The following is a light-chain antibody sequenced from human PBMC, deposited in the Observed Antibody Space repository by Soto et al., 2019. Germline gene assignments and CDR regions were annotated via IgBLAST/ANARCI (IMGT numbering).Light chain of an antibody. V-gene: IGKV3-20*01. J-gene: IGKJ4*01. CDR3: QHYGTSQLT. CDR2: VAS. CDR1: QSVSSSY. Sequence: EIVLTQSPGTLSLSPGERATLSCRASQSVSSSYLAWYQQKPGQAPRLLIYVASSRATGIPDRFSGSVAGTDFTSTNSRLEPEDFAVYYCQHYGTSQLTVGGGKKIQIK.